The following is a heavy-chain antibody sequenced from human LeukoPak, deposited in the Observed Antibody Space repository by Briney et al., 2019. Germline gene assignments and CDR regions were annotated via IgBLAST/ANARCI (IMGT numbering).Heavy chain of an antibody. D-gene: IGHD5-24*01. V-gene: IGHV3-53*01. Sequence: GGSLRLSCAASGFSVSSNYMNWVRQAPGKGLEWVSVTYSGGSTYYADSVKGRFTISRDNSKNTLYLQMNSLRVEDTAVYYCAIEMATTQYYFDYWGQGTLVTVSS. CDR2: TYSGGST. J-gene: IGHJ4*02. CDR3: AIEMATTQYYFDY. CDR1: GFSVSSNY.